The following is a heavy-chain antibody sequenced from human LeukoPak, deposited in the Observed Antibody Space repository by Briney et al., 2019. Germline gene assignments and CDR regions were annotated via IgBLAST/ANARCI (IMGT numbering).Heavy chain of an antibody. J-gene: IGHJ3*02. Sequence: PSETLSLTCTVSGGSISSYYWSWIRQPPGKGLEWIGYIYYSGSTNYNPSLKSRVTISVDTSKNQFSLKLSSVTAADTAVYYCARGFPPPTYYDILTGAAPDAFDIWGQGTMVTVSS. CDR2: IYYSGST. V-gene: IGHV4-59*01. CDR3: ARGFPPPTYYDILTGAAPDAFDI. D-gene: IGHD3-9*01. CDR1: GGSISSYY.